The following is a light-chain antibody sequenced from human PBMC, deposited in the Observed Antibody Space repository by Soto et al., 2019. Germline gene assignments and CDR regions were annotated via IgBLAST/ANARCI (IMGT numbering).Light chain of an antibody. CDR1: SSDVGGYNY. V-gene: IGLV2-8*01. Sequence: QSVLTQHPSASGSPGQSVTISCTGTSSDVGGYNYVSWFRHHPGKAPEPIIYEVRKRPSGVPARFSGSKSGNTASLTVSGLQAEDEADYYCSSYAGSNTLVFGTGTKVTVL. CDR2: EVR. CDR3: SSYAGSNTLV. J-gene: IGLJ1*01.